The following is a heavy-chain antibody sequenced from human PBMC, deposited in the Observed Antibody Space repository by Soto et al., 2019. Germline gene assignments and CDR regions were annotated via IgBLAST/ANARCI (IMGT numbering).Heavy chain of an antibody. Sequence: RLSCAASGFTFSSYSMNWVRQAPGKGLEWVSSISSSSSYIYYADSVKGRFTISRDNAKNSLYLQMNSLRAEDTAVYYCARASIRDYYVMDVLGQGSTVTFS. CDR3: ARASIRDYYVMDV. D-gene: IGHD3-10*01. CDR1: GFTFSSYS. V-gene: IGHV3-21*01. CDR2: ISSSSSYI. J-gene: IGHJ6*02.